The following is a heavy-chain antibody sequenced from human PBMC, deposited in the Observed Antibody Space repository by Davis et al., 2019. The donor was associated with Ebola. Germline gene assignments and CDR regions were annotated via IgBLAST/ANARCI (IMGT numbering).Heavy chain of an antibody. Sequence: SVPVSCQASGYTFTSYYMHCVRQAPGHGLEWMGGIIPIFGTANYAQKFQGRVTITADESTSTAYMELSSLRSEDTAVYYCARLSIAARLGGYYYYGMDVWGQGTTVTVSS. CDR3: ARLSIAARLGGYYYYGMDV. CDR2: IIPIFGTA. J-gene: IGHJ6*02. V-gene: IGHV1-69*13. CDR1: GYTFTSYY. D-gene: IGHD6-6*01.